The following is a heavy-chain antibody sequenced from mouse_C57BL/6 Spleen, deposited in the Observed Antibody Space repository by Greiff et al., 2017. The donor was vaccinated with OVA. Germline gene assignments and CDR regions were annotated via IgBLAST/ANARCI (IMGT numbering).Heavy chain of an antibody. CDR3: AREGGDYYGSSYWFAY. J-gene: IGHJ3*01. V-gene: IGHV5-4*01. CDR1: GFTFSSYA. CDR2: ISDGGSYT. D-gene: IGHD1-1*01. Sequence: DVMLVESGGGLVKPGGSLKLSCAASGFTFSSYAMSWVRQTPEKRLEWVATISDGGSYTYYPDNVKGRFTISRDNAKNNLYLQMSHLKSEDTAMYYCAREGGDYYGSSYWFAYWGQGTLVTVSA.